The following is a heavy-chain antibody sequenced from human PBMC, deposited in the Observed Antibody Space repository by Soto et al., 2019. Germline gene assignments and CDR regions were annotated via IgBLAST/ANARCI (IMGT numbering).Heavy chain of an antibody. CDR2: IIPIFGAA. D-gene: IGHD3-10*01. CDR3: AVYYYGSGSYPDY. CDR1: GGTFSSYA. J-gene: IGHJ4*02. V-gene: IGHV1-69*12. Sequence: QVQLVQSGAEVKKPGSSVKVSCKASGGTFSSYAFSWVRQAPGQGLEWMGGIIPIFGAANYAQKFQGRVTITADEYTGTAYMELSSLRSEDTAMYYCAVYYYGSGSYPDYWGQGTLVTVSS.